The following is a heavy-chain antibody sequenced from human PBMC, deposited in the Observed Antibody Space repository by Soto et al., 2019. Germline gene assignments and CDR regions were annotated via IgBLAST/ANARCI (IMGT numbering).Heavy chain of an antibody. J-gene: IGHJ3*02. CDR2: IWYDGSNK. V-gene: IGHV3-33*01. CDR1: GFTFSSYG. Sequence: QVQLMESGGGVVQPGRSLRLSCAASGFTFSSYGMHWVRQAPGKGLEWVAVIWYDGSNKYYADSVKGRFTISRDNSKNTLYLQMNSLRAEDTAVYYCARELGETTHAFDIWGQGTMVTVSS. CDR3: ARELGETTHAFDI.